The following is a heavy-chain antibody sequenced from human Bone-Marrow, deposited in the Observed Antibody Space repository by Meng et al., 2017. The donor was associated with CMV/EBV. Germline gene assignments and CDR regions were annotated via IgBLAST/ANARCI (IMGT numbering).Heavy chain of an antibody. V-gene: IGHV1-69*05. Sequence: VKVSCKASGGTFSSYAISWVRQAPGQGLEWMGGIIPIFGTANYAQKFQGRVTITTDESTSTAYMELSSLRSEDTAVYYCARVVGATTGYYFDYWGQGTLVTVSS. D-gene: IGHD1-26*01. CDR2: IIPIFGTA. CDR1: GGTFSSYA. CDR3: ARVVGATTGYYFDY. J-gene: IGHJ4*02.